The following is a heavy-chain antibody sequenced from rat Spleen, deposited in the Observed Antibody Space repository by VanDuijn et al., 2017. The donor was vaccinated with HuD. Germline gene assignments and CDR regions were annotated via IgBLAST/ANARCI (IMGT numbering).Heavy chain of an antibody. CDR3: ARWGGDYYVMDA. CDR2: INSAGST. J-gene: IGHJ4*01. CDR1: GGYG. V-gene: IGHV3-3*01. Sequence: EVQLQESGPGLVKPSQSLSLTCSVTGGYGWNWIRKFPGNKLEWMGYINSAGSTNYNPPLKSQITITRDTSKNQFFLQLTSVTTEDTATYYCARWGGDYYVMDAWGQGASVTVSS.